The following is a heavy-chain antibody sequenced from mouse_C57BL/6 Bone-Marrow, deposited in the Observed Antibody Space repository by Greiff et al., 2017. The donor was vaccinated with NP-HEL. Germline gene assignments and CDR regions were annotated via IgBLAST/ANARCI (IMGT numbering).Heavy chain of an antibody. Sequence: VQLQQSGAELARPGDSVKLSCKVSGYTFTSYGISWVKQRTGQGLEWIGEIYPRSGNTYNNENIKGKATLTADKSSSTAYMELRSLTSEDSAGYFCASYPYWYFDVWGRGTTVTVSA. V-gene: IGHV1-81*01. J-gene: IGHJ1*03. CDR3: ASYPYWYFDV. CDR1: GYTFTSYG. CDR2: IYPRSGNT.